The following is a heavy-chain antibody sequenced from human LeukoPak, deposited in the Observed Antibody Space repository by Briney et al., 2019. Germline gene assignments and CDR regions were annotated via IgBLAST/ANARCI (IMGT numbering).Heavy chain of an antibody. Sequence: GGSLRLSCAASGFTFSSYSMNWVRQAPGKGLEWVSSISSSSSYIYYADSVKGRFTISRDNAKNSLYLQMNSLRAEDTAVYYCARVAAASQCDFDYWGQGTLVTVSS. CDR1: GFTFSSYS. J-gene: IGHJ4*02. V-gene: IGHV3-21*01. CDR2: ISSSSSYI. D-gene: IGHD6-13*01. CDR3: ARVAAASQCDFDY.